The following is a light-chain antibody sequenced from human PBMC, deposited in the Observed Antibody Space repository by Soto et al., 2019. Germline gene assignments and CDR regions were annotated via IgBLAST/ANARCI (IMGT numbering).Light chain of an antibody. CDR1: RSNIGSNT. Sequence: QSVLTQPPSASGTPGQRVTISYSGSRSNIGSNTVNWYQHLPGTAPRLLIYNDYERPSGVPDRFSGSESGTSASLAISGLQSEDEADYYCAAWDDSLNGVVFGGGTKLTVL. J-gene: IGLJ2*01. CDR3: AAWDDSLNGVV. CDR2: NDY. V-gene: IGLV1-44*01.